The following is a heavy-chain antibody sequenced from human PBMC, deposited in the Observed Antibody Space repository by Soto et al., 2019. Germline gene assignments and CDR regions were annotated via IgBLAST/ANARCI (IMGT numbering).Heavy chain of an antibody. J-gene: IGHJ1*01. D-gene: IGHD4-17*01. V-gene: IGHV4-31*03. Sequence: PSETLSLTCTVSGGSISSGGYYWSWIRQHPGKGLEWIGYIYYSGSTYYNPSLKSRVTISVDTSKNQFSLKLSSVTAADTAVYYCARGGVYGDERVPYFQHLGQGTLLTISS. CDR2: IYYSGST. CDR1: GGSISSGGYY. CDR3: ARGGVYGDERVPYFQH.